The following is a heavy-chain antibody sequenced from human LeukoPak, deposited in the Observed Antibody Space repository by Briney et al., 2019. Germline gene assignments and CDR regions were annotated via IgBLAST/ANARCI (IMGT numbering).Heavy chain of an antibody. D-gene: IGHD2-2*01. CDR1: GYTFTNYA. CDR2: INAGNGNT. CDR3: ARVTIADCSTASCHQFDN. J-gene: IGHJ4*02. Sequence: GASVKVSCKASGYTFTNYAMHWVRQAPGQSLEWMGWINAGNGNTKYSQKFQGRVTITRDTSASTAYMELSSLRSEDTAVYYCARVTIADCSTASCHQFDNWGQGTLVTVSS. V-gene: IGHV1-3*01.